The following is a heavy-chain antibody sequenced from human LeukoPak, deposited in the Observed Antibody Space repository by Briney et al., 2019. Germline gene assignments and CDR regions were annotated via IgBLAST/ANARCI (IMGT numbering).Heavy chain of an antibody. CDR2: ISNYNGNT. Sequence: GASVKVSCKASSYTFLSYGFSWVRRAPGQGLEWMGWISNYNGNTNYAPNFHGRLTMTIEKPTTTSYMELRSLRSDDTAAYYCARDLAWGADLMGPTDDWLDPWGQGTLVTVSS. CDR3: ARDLAWGADLMGPTDDWLDP. V-gene: IGHV1-18*01. J-gene: IGHJ5*02. D-gene: IGHD1-26*01. CDR1: SYTFLSYG.